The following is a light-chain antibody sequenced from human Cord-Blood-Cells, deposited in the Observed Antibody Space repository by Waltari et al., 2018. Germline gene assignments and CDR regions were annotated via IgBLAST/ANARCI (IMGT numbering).Light chain of an antibody. V-gene: IGKV4-1*01. J-gene: IGKJ3*01. CDR1: QSVLYRSNNKNY. CDR2: WAS. CDR3: QQYYSTPFT. Sequence: DIVMTQSPDSLAVSLGERATINCQPSQSVLYRSNNKNYLTWYQQKPGQPPKLLIYWASTRESGVPDRFSGSGSGTDFTLTISSLQAEDVAVYYCQQYYSTPFTFGPGTKVDIK.